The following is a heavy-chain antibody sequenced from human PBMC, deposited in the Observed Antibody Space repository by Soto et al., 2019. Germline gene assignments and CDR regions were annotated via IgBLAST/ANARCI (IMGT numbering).Heavy chain of an antibody. J-gene: IGHJ5*02. CDR1: GYTFSNYG. CDR3: ARVVPGAEAWFGP. Sequence: ASVKVSCKTSGYTFSNYGITWVRQAPGQPLEWLGWISLYSDGTNYAQKFQGRVSMTTDTSTTTAYMELRSLRSGDTAVYYCARVVPGAEAWFGPWGQGTLVTVP. V-gene: IGHV1-18*01. CDR2: ISLYSDGT. D-gene: IGHD2-2*01.